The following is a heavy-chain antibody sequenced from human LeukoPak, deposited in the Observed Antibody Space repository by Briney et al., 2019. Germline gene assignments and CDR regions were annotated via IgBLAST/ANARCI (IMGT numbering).Heavy chain of an antibody. D-gene: IGHD3-3*01. J-gene: IGHJ5*02. CDR2: ISYDGSNK. Sequence: GGSLRLSYAPAGFTFNNHIIHSVRQAPGKGREWVAVISYDGSNKYYANSVKGRFTISRVNSKNNLYMKMNSLRAEDTAVYYCARALTQEQFYYAFWSGYKFDPWGQGTLVTVSS. V-gene: IGHV3-30-3*01. CDR1: GFTFNNHI. CDR3: ARALTQEQFYYAFWSGYKFDP.